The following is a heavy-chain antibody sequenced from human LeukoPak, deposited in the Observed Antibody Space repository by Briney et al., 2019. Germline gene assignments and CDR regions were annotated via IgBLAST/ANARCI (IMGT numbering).Heavy chain of an antibody. V-gene: IGHV3-66*01. CDR1: GFTVGASY. Sequence: PGGSLRLSCAVSGFTVGASYMSWVRQAPGKGLEWVSVIYSADKTGYADSVKGRFTISRDNSENTLYLQLNSLRVEDTAVYYCARDGKDSSGYYFGDSWGQGTLVTVSS. CDR2: IYSADKT. CDR3: ARDGKDSSGYYFGDS. D-gene: IGHD3-22*01. J-gene: IGHJ4*02.